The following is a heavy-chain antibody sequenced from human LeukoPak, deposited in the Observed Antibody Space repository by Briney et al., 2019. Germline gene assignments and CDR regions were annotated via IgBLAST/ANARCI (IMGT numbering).Heavy chain of an antibody. Sequence: EGSLRLSCAASGFTFSSYAMSWVRQAPGKGLEWVSAISGSGGSTYYADSVKGRFTISRDNSKNTLCLQMNSLRAEDTAVYYCAKDTCSSTSCYFIHYYYMDVWGKGTTVTVSS. J-gene: IGHJ6*03. CDR2: ISGSGGST. CDR3: AKDTCSSTSCYFIHYYYMDV. V-gene: IGHV3-23*01. CDR1: GFTFSSYA. D-gene: IGHD2-2*01.